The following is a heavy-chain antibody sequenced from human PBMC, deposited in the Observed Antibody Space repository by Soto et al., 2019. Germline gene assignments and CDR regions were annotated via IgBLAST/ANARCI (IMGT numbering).Heavy chain of an antibody. CDR1: GGTFGSYA. J-gene: IGHJ6*02. D-gene: IGHD2-2*01. CDR3: ARSQGSSTSLEIYYYYYYGMDV. CDR2: IIPIPGTA. Sequence: QVQLVQSGAEVKKPGSSVKVSCKASGGTFGSYAISWVRQAPGQGLEWMGGIIPIPGTANYAQKFQGRFPIAADESTRTAYMELSSLRSEDTAVYYCARSQGSSTSLEIYYYYYYGMDVWGQGTTVTVSS. V-gene: IGHV1-69*01.